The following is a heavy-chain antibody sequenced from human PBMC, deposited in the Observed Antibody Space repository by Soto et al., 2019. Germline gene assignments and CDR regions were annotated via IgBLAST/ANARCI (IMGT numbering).Heavy chain of an antibody. CDR3: AIGGDWNNYHMDV. J-gene: IGHJ6*03. CDR2: IIPILSTT. Sequence: QFQLVQSGPEVKKPGSSVKVSCKASGGTFNGYTISWVRQAPGQGLEWVGRIIPILSTTNYAQKFQGRATRTTDKTTSTAYMELSSLRSDDTALYFCAIGGDWNNYHMDVWGKGTTVTVSS. CDR1: GGTFNGYT. V-gene: IGHV1-69*08. D-gene: IGHD1-1*01.